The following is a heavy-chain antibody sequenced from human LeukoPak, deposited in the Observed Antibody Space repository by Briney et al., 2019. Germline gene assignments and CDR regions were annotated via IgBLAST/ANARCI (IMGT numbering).Heavy chain of an antibody. CDR1: GYTFTGYY. CDR2: INPNSGGT. V-gene: IGHV1-2*02. CDR3: ARSPDIVALNWFDP. Sequence: ASVKVSCKASGYTFTGYYMHWVRQAPGQGLEWMGLINPNSGGTNYAQKFQGRVTMTRDTSISTAYMELSRLRSDDTAVYYCARSPDIVALNWFDPWDQGTLVTVSS. D-gene: IGHD5-12*01. J-gene: IGHJ5*02.